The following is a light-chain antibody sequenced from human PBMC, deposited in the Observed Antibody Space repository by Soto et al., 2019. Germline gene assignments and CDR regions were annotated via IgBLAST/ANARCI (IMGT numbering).Light chain of an antibody. V-gene: IGKV3D-15*01. Sequence: PGERATLSCRASQSVSSIYVAWYQQKPGQAPRLLIYGASTRATGVPDRFSGSGSGTEFTLTISSLQSEDFAVYYCQQYNDWPQTFGQGTKVDIK. J-gene: IGKJ1*01. CDR2: GAS. CDR3: QQYNDWPQT. CDR1: QSVSSI.